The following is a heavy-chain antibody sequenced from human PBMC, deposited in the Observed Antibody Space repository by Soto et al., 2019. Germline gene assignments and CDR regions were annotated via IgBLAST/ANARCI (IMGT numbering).Heavy chain of an antibody. J-gene: IGHJ5*02. Sequence: PSQTLSLTCAISGDSVSSNSAAWNCIRQSPSRGLEWLGRTYYRSKWYNDYAVSVKSRITINPDTSKNQFSLQLNSVTPEDTAVYFCARDQGSTNGWMGFDLSGPALLVTVST. CDR1: GDSVSSNSAA. V-gene: IGHV6-1*01. D-gene: IGHD3-10*01. CDR2: TYYRSKWYN. CDR3: ARDQGSTNGWMGFDL.